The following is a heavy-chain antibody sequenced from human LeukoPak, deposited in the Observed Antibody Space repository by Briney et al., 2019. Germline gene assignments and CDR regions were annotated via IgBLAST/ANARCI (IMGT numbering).Heavy chain of an antibody. Sequence: ASVKLSCKASGGTFSSYAISWVRQAPGQGLEWMGGIITIFGIANYAQKFQGRVTITADESTSTAYMELSSLRSEDTAVYYCASGYCSSTSCYRYYYYGMDVWGQGTTVTVSS. V-gene: IGHV1-69*13. CDR2: IITIFGIA. CDR3: ASGYCSSTSCYRYYYYGMDV. J-gene: IGHJ6*02. D-gene: IGHD2-2*01. CDR1: GGTFSSYA.